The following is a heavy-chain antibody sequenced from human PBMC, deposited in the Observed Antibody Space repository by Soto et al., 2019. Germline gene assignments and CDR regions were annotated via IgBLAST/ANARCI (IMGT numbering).Heavy chain of an antibody. CDR2: ISGTAHAS. D-gene: IGHD3-3*02. CDR3: VKDAPQPFSD. CDR1: GFDFSNYG. V-gene: IGHV3-23*01. Sequence: EVQLLESGGGLVQPGGSLRISCAASGFDFSNYGMSWVRQAPGKGLEWVSAISGTAHASYYAASVTGRFTISRDNSKNTLYLHMNSLRVEDTAVYFCVKDAPQPFSDWGQGTLVTVSS. J-gene: IGHJ4*02.